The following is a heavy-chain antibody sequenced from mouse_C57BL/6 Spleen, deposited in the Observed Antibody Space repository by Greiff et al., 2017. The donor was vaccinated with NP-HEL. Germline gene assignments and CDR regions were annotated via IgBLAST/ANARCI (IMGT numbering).Heavy chain of an antibody. CDR2: IDPSDSYT. CDR1: GYTFTSYW. Sequence: QVQLQQPGAELVMPGASVKLSCKASGYTFTSYWMHWVKQRPGQGLEWIGEIDPSDSYTNYNQKFKGKSTLTVDKSSSTAYMQLSSLTSEDSAVYYCARWDYGSSYAAYWGQGTLVTVSA. CDR3: ARWDYGSSYAAY. J-gene: IGHJ3*01. V-gene: IGHV1-69*01. D-gene: IGHD1-1*01.